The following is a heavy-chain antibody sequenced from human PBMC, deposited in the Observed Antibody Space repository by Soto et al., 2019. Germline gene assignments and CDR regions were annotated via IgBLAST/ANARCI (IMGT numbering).Heavy chain of an antibody. CDR3: ARVSLVGPSGGRYSDY. J-gene: IGHJ4*02. Sequence: VQLVESGGGLVQPGGSLRLSCAASGFTFSAHYMDWVRQAPGKGLEWVGRIKNKANSYTTEYAASVEGRFTISREDSQNSLYLQMNSLKTEDTAVYYCARVSLVGPSGGRYSDYWGQGSQVAVSS. CDR2: IKNKANSYTT. V-gene: IGHV3-72*01. D-gene: IGHD1-26*01. CDR1: GFTFSAHY.